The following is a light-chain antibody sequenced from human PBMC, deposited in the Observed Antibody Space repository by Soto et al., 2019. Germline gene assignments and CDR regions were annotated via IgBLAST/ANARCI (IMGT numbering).Light chain of an antibody. CDR3: QQYGSLLT. CDR2: GAS. Sequence: EIVLTQSPGTLSLSPGERATLSCRASQSVSSSYLAWYQQKPGQAPRLLIYGASSRATGIPDRFSGSGPGTDFTLTISRLEPEDFAVYYCQQYGSLLTFGGGTKVEIK. CDR1: QSVSSSY. V-gene: IGKV3-20*01. J-gene: IGKJ4*01.